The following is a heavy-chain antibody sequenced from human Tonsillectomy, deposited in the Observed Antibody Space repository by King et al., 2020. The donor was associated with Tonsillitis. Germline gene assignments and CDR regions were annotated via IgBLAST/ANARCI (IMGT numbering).Heavy chain of an antibody. CDR1: GGSIGRSDHY. Sequence: QLQESGPGVVKPSETLSLTCSVSGGSIGRSDHYWAWIRQPPGRGLGWMGYMSESGASFYNPSLKSRITISGGASDNRFSLKLGSVTAADTAVYICARYVSGSFDYWGQGALVTVSS. D-gene: IGHD1-26*01. CDR3: ARYVSGSFDY. V-gene: IGHV4-39*01. J-gene: IGHJ4*02. CDR2: MSESGAS.